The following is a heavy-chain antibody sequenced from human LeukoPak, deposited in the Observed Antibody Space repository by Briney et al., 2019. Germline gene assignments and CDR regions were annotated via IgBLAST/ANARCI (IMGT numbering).Heavy chain of an antibody. CDR3: ARLSSGWYNWFDP. Sequence: GGSLRLSCAASGFTFSNYAMSWVRQAPGKGLEWVSGISGSGGSTYYADSVKGRFTISRDNAKNTLCLQMNSLRAGDTAVYYCARLSSGWYNWFDPWGQGTLVTVSS. CDR1: GFTFSNYA. J-gene: IGHJ5*02. D-gene: IGHD6-19*01. CDR2: ISGSGGST. V-gene: IGHV3-23*01.